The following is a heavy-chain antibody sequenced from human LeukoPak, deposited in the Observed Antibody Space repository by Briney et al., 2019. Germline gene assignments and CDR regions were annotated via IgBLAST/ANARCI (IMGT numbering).Heavy chain of an antibody. D-gene: IGHD3-10*01. V-gene: IGHV1-46*01. CDR1: GYTFTAYY. CDR2: ISPSGGTT. J-gene: IGHJ4*02. CDR3: AREGLGSSGEPLEL. Sequence: ASVKVSCKASGYTFTAYYMHWVRQAPGQGLEWMGIISPSGGTTRNAQMFQGRVTMTRDTSTSTVYMELSSLRSEDTALYYCAREGLGSSGEPLELWGQGTLVTVSS.